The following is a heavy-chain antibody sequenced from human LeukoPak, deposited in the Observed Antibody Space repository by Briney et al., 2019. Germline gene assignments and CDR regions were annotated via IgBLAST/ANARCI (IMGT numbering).Heavy chain of an antibody. Sequence: PSETLSLTCAAYGGSSSGYYWSWIRQPPGKGLEWIGEINHSGSTNYNPSLKSRVTISVDTSKNQFSLKLSSVTAADTAVYYCARQSRGSYLPGGTRWGQGTLVTVSS. V-gene: IGHV4-34*01. CDR3: ARQSRGSYLPGGTR. D-gene: IGHD1-26*01. J-gene: IGHJ4*02. CDR2: INHSGST. CDR1: GGSSSGYY.